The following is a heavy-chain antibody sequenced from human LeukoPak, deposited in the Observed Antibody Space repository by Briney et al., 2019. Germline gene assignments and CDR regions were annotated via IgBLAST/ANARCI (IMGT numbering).Heavy chain of an antibody. CDR3: ARDQLYCSGGYCYHDY. J-gene: IGHJ4*02. CDR2: IRYDGSNK. D-gene: IGHD2-15*01. V-gene: IGHV3-30*02. CDR1: GFTFSSYG. Sequence: GGSLRLSCAASGFTFSSYGMHWVRQAPGKGLEWVAFIRYDGSNKYYADSVKGRFTISRDNAKNTLYLQMNSLRGEDSAVYYCARDQLYCSGGYCYHDYWGQGTLVTVSS.